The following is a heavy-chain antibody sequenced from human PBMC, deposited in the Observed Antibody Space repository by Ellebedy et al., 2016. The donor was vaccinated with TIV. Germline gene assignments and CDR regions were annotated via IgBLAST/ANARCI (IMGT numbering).Heavy chain of an antibody. CDR1: GGTFISYP. CDR2: IIPIFGAA. CDR3: ARRYCGGGTCYSAFDY. D-gene: IGHD2-15*01. V-gene: IGHV1-69*13. J-gene: IGHJ4*02. Sequence: AASVKVSCKASGGTFISYPISWVRQAPGQGLEWMGGIIPIFGAANYAQKFQGRVTITADESTSTAYMELSSLRSEDTAMYYCARRYCGGGTCYSAFDYWGQGTLVTVSS.